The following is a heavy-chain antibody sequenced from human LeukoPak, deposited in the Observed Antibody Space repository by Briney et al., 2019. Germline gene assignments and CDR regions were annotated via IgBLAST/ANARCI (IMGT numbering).Heavy chain of an antibody. V-gene: IGHV4-61*02. J-gene: IGHJ5*02. CDR3: ARSLSSDYYYRFDP. Sequence: SQTLSLTCTVSGGSISSGSYYWSWIRQPAGKGLEWIGRIYTSGSTNYNPSLKSRVTMSVDTSKNQFSLKLTSVTTADTAVYYCARSLSSDYYYRFDPWGQGTLVTVSS. D-gene: IGHD3-22*01. CDR2: IYTSGST. CDR1: GGSISSGSYY.